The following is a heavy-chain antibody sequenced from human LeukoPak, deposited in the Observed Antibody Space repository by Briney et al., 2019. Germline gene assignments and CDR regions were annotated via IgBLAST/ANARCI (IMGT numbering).Heavy chain of an antibody. CDR3: ARIPAAIPYSWFDP. J-gene: IGHJ5*02. D-gene: IGHD2-2*01. CDR1: GYSISSGYY. V-gene: IGHV4-38-2*02. Sequence: SETLSLTCTVSGYSISSGYYWGWIRQPPGKGREWIGSIYHSGSTYYNPSLKSRVTMSVDTSKNQFSLKLSSVTAADTAVYYCARIPAAIPYSWFDPWGQGTLVTVSS. CDR2: IYHSGST.